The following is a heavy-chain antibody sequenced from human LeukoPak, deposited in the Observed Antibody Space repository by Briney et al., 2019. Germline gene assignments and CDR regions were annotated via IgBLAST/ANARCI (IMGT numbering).Heavy chain of an antibody. CDR1: GFTFSSYS. V-gene: IGHV3-21*01. J-gene: IGHJ4*02. D-gene: IGHD3-10*01. CDR2: ISSSSSYI. Sequence: TPGGSLRLSCAASGFTFSSYSMNWVREAPGKGLEWVSSISSSSSYIYYADSVKGRFTISRDNAKNSLYLQMNSLSTENSDVIYGSRFPEDYYYGSGSDFDYWGQGTLVTVSS. CDR3: SRFPEDYYYGSGSDFDY.